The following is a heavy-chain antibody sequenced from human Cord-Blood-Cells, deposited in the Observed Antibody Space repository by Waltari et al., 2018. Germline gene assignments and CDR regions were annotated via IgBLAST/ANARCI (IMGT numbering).Heavy chain of an antibody. J-gene: IGHJ4*02. Sequence: DVQLVESGGGLVQPGGSLRPPCAASGFTFSRYSMNWVRPAPGKGLEWVSYISSTCSTIYYADSVKGRFTISRDNAKNSLYLQMNSLRDEDTAVYYCAIEWGYIDYWGQGTLVTVSS. V-gene: IGHV3-48*02. CDR2: ISSTCSTI. D-gene: IGHD3-16*01. CDR1: GFTFSRYS. CDR3: AIEWGYIDY.